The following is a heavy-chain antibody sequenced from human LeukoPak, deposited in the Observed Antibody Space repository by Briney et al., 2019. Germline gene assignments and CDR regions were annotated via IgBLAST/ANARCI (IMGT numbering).Heavy chain of an antibody. CDR1: GYSFTDSY. CDR3: ARADRLHGGPYLIGP. J-gene: IGHJ5*02. V-gene: IGHV1-2*02. CDR2: INLNNGDI. Sequence: GASVKVSCKASGYSFTDSYMHWVRQAPGQGLEWLGWINLNNGDIKSAQKFQGRVTMTRNTSITTVYMEVSWLTSDDTAIYYCARADRLHGGPYLIGPWGQGTLVTVSS. D-gene: IGHD2-21*01.